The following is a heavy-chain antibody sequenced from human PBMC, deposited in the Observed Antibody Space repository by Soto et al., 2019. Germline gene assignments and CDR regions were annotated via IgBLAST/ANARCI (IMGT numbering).Heavy chain of an antibody. CDR3: ARGGYYYDYGMDV. J-gene: IGHJ6*02. V-gene: IGHV4-59*01. Sequence: SETLSLTCTVSGGSISSYYWSWIRQPPGKGLEWIGYIYYSGSTNYNPSLKSRVTISVDTSKNQFSLKLSSVTAADTAVYYCARGGYYYDYGMDVWGQGTTVTVS. CDR2: IYYSGST. CDR1: GGSISSYY.